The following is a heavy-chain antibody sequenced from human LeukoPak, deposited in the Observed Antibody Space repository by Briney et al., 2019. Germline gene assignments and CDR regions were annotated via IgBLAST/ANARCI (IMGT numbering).Heavy chain of an antibody. Sequence: PGGSLRLSCAASGFTFSSYGMTWVRQAPGKGLEWVSGISGSGSSTHYADSVKGRFTISRDNSKNTVYLQMNSLRAEGTAVYYCARWYNRFDPWGQGTLVTVSP. CDR3: ARWYNRFDP. D-gene: IGHD2-8*01. CDR1: GFTFSSYG. V-gene: IGHV3-23*01. J-gene: IGHJ5*02. CDR2: ISGSGSST.